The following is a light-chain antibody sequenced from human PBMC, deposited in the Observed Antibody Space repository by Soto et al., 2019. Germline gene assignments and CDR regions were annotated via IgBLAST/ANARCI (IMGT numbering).Light chain of an antibody. CDR3: QSYDSSIVV. V-gene: IGLV6-57*04. J-gene: IGLJ2*01. CDR2: EDN. Sequence: NFMLTQPHSVSESPGKTVTISCTRSSGSIASNYVQWYQQRPGSAPTTVIYEDNQRPSGVPDRFSGSIDSSSNSASLTISGLKTEDEADYYCQSYDSSIVVFGGGIKVTVL. CDR1: SGSIASNY.